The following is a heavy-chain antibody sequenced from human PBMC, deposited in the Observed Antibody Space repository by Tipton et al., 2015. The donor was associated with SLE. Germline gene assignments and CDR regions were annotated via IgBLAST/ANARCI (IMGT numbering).Heavy chain of an antibody. J-gene: IGHJ3*02. CDR2: INHSGST. CDR1: GGSFSGYY. D-gene: IGHD5-12*01. Sequence: TLSLTCAVYGGSFSGYYWSWIRQPPGKGLEWIGEINHSGSTNYNPSLKSRVTISVDTSKNQFSLKLSSVTAADTAVYYCARDDPVGPGGYDWGAFDIWGQGTMVTVSS. V-gene: IGHV4-34*01. CDR3: ARDDPVGPGGYDWGAFDI.